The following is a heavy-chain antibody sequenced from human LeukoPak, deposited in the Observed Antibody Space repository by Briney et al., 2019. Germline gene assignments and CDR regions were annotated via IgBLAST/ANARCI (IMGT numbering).Heavy chain of an antibody. CDR2: ISYAGSNE. CDR3: ATNGDYEFDF. J-gene: IGHJ4*02. D-gene: IGHD4-17*01. V-gene: IGHV3-30*03. Sequence: PGGSLRLSCAASGFTFSSYGMHWVRQAPGKGLEWVAVISYAGSNEYYTDSVKGRFTISRDNSKNTLYLQMNSLRADDTAVYYCATNGDYEFDFWGQGTLVTVSS. CDR1: GFTFSSYG.